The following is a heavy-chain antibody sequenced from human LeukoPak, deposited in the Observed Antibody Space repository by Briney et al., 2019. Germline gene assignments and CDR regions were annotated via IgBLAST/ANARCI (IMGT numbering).Heavy chain of an antibody. CDR3: ARDWGGQQFDY. Sequence: SGGSLRLSCAASGFTFSSSWMSWVRQAPGKGLERVANIESDGSETYYVDSVKGRFTISRDNAKNSVFLQMNSLRAEDTAVYYCARDWGGQQFDYWGQGTLVTVST. D-gene: IGHD5-24*01. CDR1: GFTFSSSW. J-gene: IGHJ4*02. V-gene: IGHV3-7*01. CDR2: IESDGSET.